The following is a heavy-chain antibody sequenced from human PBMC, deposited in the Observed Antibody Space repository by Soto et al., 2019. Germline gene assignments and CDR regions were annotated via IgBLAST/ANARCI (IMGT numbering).Heavy chain of an antibody. CDR3: AREGLFAGSPDF. D-gene: IGHD3-22*01. V-gene: IGHV3-33*01. Sequence: GGSMRLSWAASGFTLSNYGIHWVRQAPGKGPEWVALIWYDGSNKYYADSVKGRFIVSIDNTNNTVYLQLNSLPADDTAVYYCAREGLFAGSPDFWGPGTLVTVSS. J-gene: IGHJ4*02. CDR2: IWYDGSNK. CDR1: GFTLSNYG.